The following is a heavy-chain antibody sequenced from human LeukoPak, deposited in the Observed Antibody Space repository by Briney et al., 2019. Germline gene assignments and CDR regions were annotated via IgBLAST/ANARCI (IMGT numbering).Heavy chain of an antibody. V-gene: IGHV3-74*01. J-gene: IGHJ4*02. CDR1: RFTFSRYW. D-gene: IGHD3-22*01. CDR3: ARDGNYYYSSGPSDY. Sequence: GGSLRLSCAASRFTFSRYWIHWVRQAPGKGLVWVSRINSDGISTSYADSVKGRFTISRDNAKNTLYLQMNSLRAEDTAVYYCARDGNYYYSSGPSDYWGQGTLVTVSS. CDR2: INSDGIST.